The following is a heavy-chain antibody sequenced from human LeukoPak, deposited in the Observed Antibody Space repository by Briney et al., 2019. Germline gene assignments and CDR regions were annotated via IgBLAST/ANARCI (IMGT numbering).Heavy chain of an antibody. CDR3: ARQRGNYFDY. V-gene: IGHV3-23*01. J-gene: IGHJ4*02. CDR2: ISGSGGST. Sequence: GGSLRLSCAASGFTFSNYAMNWVRQAPGRGLEWVSAISGSGGSTYYADSVKGRFTISRDNSKNTLYLQMNSLRDEDTAVYYCARQRGNYFDYWGQGTLVTVSS. D-gene: IGHD7-27*01. CDR1: GFTFSNYA.